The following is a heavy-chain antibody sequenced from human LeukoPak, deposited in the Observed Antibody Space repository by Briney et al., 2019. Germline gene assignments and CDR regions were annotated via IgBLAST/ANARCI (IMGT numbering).Heavy chain of an antibody. Sequence: SETLSLTCTVSGGSISSYYWSWIRQPPGKGLEWIGYIYYSGSTNYNPSLKSRVTISVDTSKNQFSLKLRSVTAADTAVYFCAVGVTSITYGWSQGTLVTVSS. CDR2: IYYSGST. CDR3: AVGVTSITYG. CDR1: GGSISSYY. J-gene: IGHJ4*02. D-gene: IGHD2-21*02. V-gene: IGHV4-59*01.